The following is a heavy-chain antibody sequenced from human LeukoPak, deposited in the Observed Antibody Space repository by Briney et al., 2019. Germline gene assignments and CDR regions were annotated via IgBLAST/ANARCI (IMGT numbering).Heavy chain of an antibody. CDR1: GGSISSGGYY. CDR2: IYYSGAS. CDR3: ARIERSSYSLGFDY. D-gene: IGHD6-6*01. Sequence: SQTLSLTCTLSGGSISSGGYYWSWIRQHPGKGLEWIGHIYYSGASFYNPSLTSRVTISVDTSKNQFSLKLASVNDADTAVYYCARIERSSYSLGFDYWGQGTLVTVSS. V-gene: IGHV4-31*03. J-gene: IGHJ4*02.